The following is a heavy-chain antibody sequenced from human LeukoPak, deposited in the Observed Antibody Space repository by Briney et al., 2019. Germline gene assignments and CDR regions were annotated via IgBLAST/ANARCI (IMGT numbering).Heavy chain of an antibody. CDR1: GYTFTSYY. Sequence: GASVKVSCKASGYTFTSYYMHWVRQAPGQGLEWMGIINPSGGGTSYAQKFQGRVTMTRDTSTSTVYMELSSLRSEDTAVYYCARPLKSNLGYYYGMDVWGQGTTVTVSS. V-gene: IGHV1-46*01. CDR3: ARPLKSNLGYYYGMDV. D-gene: IGHD4-11*01. CDR2: INPSGGGT. J-gene: IGHJ6*02.